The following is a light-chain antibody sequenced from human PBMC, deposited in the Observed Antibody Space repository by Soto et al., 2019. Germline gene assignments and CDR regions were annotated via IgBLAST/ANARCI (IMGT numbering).Light chain of an antibody. Sequence: EIVLTQSPGTLSLSPGERATLSCRASQSVSSSYLAWYQQKPGQAPRLLIYGASSRATGIPDRFSGSGSGTDFSLTISRLEPEDFAVYYCQQYGSSPVTFGQGTKLEI. CDR3: QQYGSSPVT. CDR2: GAS. V-gene: IGKV3-20*01. CDR1: QSVSSSY. J-gene: IGKJ2*01.